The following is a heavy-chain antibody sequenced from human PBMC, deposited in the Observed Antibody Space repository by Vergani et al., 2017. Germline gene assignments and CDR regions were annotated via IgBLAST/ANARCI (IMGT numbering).Heavy chain of an antibody. V-gene: IGHV1-8*01. CDR2: MNPNSGNT. CDR1: GYTFTSYD. J-gene: IGHJ3*02. Sequence: QVQLVPSGAEVKTPGASVKVSCKASGYTFTSYDINWVRQATGQGLEWMGWMNPNSGNTGYAQKFQGRVTMTRNTSISTAYMELSSLRSEDTAVYYCAMTYYDILTGYYLDAFDIWGQGTMVTVSS. CDR3: AMTYYDILTGYYLDAFDI. D-gene: IGHD3-9*01.